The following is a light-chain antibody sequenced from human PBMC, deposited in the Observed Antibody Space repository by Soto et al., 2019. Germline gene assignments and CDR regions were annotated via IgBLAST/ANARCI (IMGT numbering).Light chain of an antibody. V-gene: IGKV3-11*01. CDR1: QSISRY. Sequence: IVFTQSPCTLSLSPGERTTLSCRASQSISRYLAWYQQKPGQAPRLLIYDASNRATGIPARFSGSGSGTDFTLTISSLEPEDFAVYYCQQRSNWPIAFGPGTKVDIK. CDR3: QQRSNWPIA. CDR2: DAS. J-gene: IGKJ3*01.